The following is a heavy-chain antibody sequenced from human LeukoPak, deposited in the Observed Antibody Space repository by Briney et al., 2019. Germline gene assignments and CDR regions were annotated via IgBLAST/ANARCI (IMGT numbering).Heavy chain of an antibody. D-gene: IGHD3-10*01. CDR2: INHSGST. CDR3: ARFGSSLDY. Sequence: SETLSLTCTVSGGSISSSSYHWGWIRQPPGKGLEWIGEINHSGSTNYNPSLKSRVTISVDTSKNQFSLKLSSVTAADTAVYYCARFGSSLDYWGQGTLVTVSS. J-gene: IGHJ4*02. V-gene: IGHV4-39*07. CDR1: GGSISSSSYH.